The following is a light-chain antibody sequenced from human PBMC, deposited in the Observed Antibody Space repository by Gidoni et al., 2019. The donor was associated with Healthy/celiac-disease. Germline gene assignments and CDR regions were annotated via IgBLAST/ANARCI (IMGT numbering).Light chain of an antibody. V-gene: IGLV2-23*01. CDR1: SSDFGCYNL. CDR2: EGS. Sequence: QSALTQPASVSGSPGQAITLSCTGTSSDFGCYNLVSWYQQPPGNAPKLMIYEGSKRPSVVSNRFSGSKSGNTASLTISGLQAEDVAAYYCCSYAGSIVVFGGGPKLTVL. CDR3: CSYAGSIVV. J-gene: IGLJ2*01.